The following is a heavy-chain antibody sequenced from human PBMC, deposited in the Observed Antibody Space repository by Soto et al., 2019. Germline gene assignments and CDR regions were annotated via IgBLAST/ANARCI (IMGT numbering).Heavy chain of an antibody. Sequence: QVQLVQSGAEVKKPGSSVKVSCKASGGTLSRSAISWVRQAPGQGLEWMGGIIPIFGPAIYAQKFRGRVSIIADESTRTAYMAMSSLRSDDTAVYYCGTGSSWTKVESWGQGTLVTVSS. J-gene: IGHJ4*02. CDR1: GGTLSRSA. D-gene: IGHD6-13*01. CDR3: GTGSSWTKVES. V-gene: IGHV1-69*01. CDR2: IIPIFGPA.